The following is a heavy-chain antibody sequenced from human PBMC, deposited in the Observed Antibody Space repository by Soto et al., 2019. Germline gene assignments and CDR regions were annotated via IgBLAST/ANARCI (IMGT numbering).Heavy chain of an antibody. CDR3: AKGVRWSYYFDY. Sequence: GGSLRLSCAASGFTFSSYGMHWVRQAPGKGLEWVAVISYDGSNKYYADSVKGRFTISRDNSKNTLYLQMNSLRAEDTAVYYCAKGVRWSYYFDYWGQGTLVTVSS. J-gene: IGHJ4*02. V-gene: IGHV3-30*18. D-gene: IGHD2-8*01. CDR1: GFTFSSYG. CDR2: ISYDGSNK.